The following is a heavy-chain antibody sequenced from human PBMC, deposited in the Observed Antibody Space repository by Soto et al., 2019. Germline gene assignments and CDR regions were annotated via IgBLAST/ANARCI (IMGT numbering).Heavy chain of an antibody. V-gene: IGHV4-4*02. CDR1: GAPISTGNW. CDR3: ARHSSSYYDSSAYYDS. Sequence: QVHLQESGPGLVQSSGTLSLTCGVSGAPISTGNWWTWVRQPPGKGLEWIGEIYHGGNTNYRPSLKSRVTISVDKAKNQFSLRLSSVTAADTAVYYCARHSSSYYDSSAYYDSWGQGALVTVSS. CDR2: IYHGGNT. D-gene: IGHD3-22*01. J-gene: IGHJ5*01.